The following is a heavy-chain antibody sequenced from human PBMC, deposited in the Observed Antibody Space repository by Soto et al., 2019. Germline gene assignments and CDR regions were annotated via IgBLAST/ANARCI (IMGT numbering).Heavy chain of an antibody. D-gene: IGHD4-4*01. J-gene: IGHJ6*02. CDR2: IYPGDSDT. CDR1: GYSFTSYW. CDR3: AATTVTTPTYYYGMDV. Sequence: GESLKISCKGSGYSFTSYWIGWVRQMPGKGLERMGIIYPGDSDTRYSPSFQGQVTISADKSISTTYLQWSSLKASDTAMYYCAATTVTTPTYYYGMDVWGQGTTVTVSS. V-gene: IGHV5-51*01.